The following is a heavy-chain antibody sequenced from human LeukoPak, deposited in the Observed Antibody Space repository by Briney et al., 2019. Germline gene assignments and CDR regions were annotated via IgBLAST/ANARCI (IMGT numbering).Heavy chain of an antibody. CDR1: GGSISNYY. Sequence: SETLSLTCTVSGGSISNYYWNWFRQPPGKGLEGIGYIYYSGSTNYNPSLKSRITISVDTSKNQFSLKLSSVTAADMAVYYCARDRGYSYGYGMDVWGKGTTVTVSS. D-gene: IGHD5-18*01. CDR2: IYYSGST. CDR3: ARDRGYSYGYGMDV. J-gene: IGHJ6*04. V-gene: IGHV4-59*12.